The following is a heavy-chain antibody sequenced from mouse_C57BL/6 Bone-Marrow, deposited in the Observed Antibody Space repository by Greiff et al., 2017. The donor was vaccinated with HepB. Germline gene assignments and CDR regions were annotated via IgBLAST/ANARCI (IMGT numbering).Heavy chain of an antibody. Sequence: VQLKESGPGLVKPSQSLSLTCSVTGYSITSGYYWNWIRQFPGNKLEWMGYISYDGSNNYNPSLKNRISITRDTSKNQFFLKLNSVTTEDTATYYCAREGVGTDYWGQGTTLTVSS. CDR2: ISYDGSN. CDR1: GYSITSGYY. CDR3: AREGVGTDY. V-gene: IGHV3-6*01. J-gene: IGHJ2*01. D-gene: IGHD4-1*01.